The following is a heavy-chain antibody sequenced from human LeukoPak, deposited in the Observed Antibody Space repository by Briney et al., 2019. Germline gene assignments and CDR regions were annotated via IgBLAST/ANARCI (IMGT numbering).Heavy chain of an antibody. Sequence: SETLSLTCAVYGGSFSGYYWSWIRQPPGKGLEWIGEINHSGSTNYNPSLKSRVTISVDTSKNQFSLKLSSVTAADTAVYYCARTRSTDSSSWYVRWFDPWGQGTLVTVSS. CDR2: INHSGST. D-gene: IGHD6-13*01. CDR1: GGSFSGYY. CDR3: ARTRSTDSSSWYVRWFDP. J-gene: IGHJ5*02. V-gene: IGHV4-34*01.